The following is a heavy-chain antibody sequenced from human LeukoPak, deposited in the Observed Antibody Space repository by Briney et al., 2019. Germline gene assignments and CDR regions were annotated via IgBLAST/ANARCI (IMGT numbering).Heavy chain of an antibody. J-gene: IGHJ4*02. CDR3: ARGATSLGFFDY. CDR2: ISSSSSYI. Sequence: PGGSLRLSCAASGFTFSSYAMSWVRQAPGKGLEWVSSISSSSSYIYYADSVRGRFTISRDNAKNSLYLQVNSLRAEDTAVYYCARGATSLGFFDYWGQGTLVTVSS. D-gene: IGHD3-10*01. V-gene: IGHV3-21*01. CDR1: GFTFSSYA.